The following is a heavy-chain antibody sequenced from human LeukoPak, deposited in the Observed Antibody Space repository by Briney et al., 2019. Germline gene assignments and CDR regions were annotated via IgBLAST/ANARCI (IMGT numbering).Heavy chain of an antibody. CDR1: GGSFSSYY. J-gene: IGHJ5*02. CDR2: IYYSGST. CDR3: ASYKVAMTTVTTRWFDP. D-gene: IGHD4-11*01. Sequence: PSETLSLTCAVYGGSFSSYYWSWIRQPPGKGLEWIGYIYYSGSTNYNPSLKSRVTISVDTSKNQFSLKLSSVTAADTAVYYCASYKVAMTTVTTRWFDPWGQGTLVTVSS. V-gene: IGHV4-59*01.